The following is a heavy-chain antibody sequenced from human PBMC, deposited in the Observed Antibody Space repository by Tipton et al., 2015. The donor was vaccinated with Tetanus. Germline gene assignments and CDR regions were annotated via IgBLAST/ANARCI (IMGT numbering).Heavy chain of an antibody. CDR2: VSSSGNT. CDR1: GGSVSSYY. Sequence: TLSLTCTVSGGSVSSYYWTWFRQPPGKRLEWIGFVSSSGNTNYSPSLTGRVSMSLDTSKQQFSLSLTSATAADTAVYYCARDASRYTYGSNYFDYWGQGTLVTVSS. J-gene: IGHJ4*02. D-gene: IGHD5-18*01. V-gene: IGHV4-4*07. CDR3: ARDASRYTYGSNYFDY.